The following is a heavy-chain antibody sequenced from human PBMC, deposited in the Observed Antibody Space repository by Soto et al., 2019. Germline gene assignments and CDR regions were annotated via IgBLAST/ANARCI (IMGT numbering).Heavy chain of an antibody. CDR3: ARDIVLAHNWFDP. D-gene: IGHD2-2*01. Sequence: QVQLQESGPGLVKPSQTLSLTCTVSGGSISSGGYYWSWIRQPPGTGLDWIGYIYYSGRTYYTPSLKSRVTRSVDTAKNQFSLKLSSVTAAATAVYYCARDIVLAHNWFDPWGQGTLFTVSS. CDR1: GGSISSGGYY. CDR2: IYYSGRT. J-gene: IGHJ5*02. V-gene: IGHV4-31*03.